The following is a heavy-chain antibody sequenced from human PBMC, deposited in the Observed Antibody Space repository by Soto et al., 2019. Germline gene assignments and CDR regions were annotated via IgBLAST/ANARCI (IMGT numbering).Heavy chain of an antibody. CDR1: GFTFTAYY. J-gene: IGHJ4*02. Sequence: QVQLLQSGAEVKKPGASVKVSCKASGFTFTAYYVHWVRQAPGQGLEWMGWMNPNTGDTYYAQKFQGSVSMPRDTSISTAYMELRGLTSDDTALYFGARDRPADYWGQGTLVTVSS. V-gene: IGHV1-2*02. CDR2: MNPNTGDT. CDR3: ARDRPADY.